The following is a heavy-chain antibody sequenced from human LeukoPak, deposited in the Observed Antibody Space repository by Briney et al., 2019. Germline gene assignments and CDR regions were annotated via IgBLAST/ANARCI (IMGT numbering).Heavy chain of an antibody. V-gene: IGHV3-30*02. CDR3: AKHYYGSGSQKYYFDY. Sequence: GGSLRLSCAASGFVFGDYGMHWVRQAPGKGLEWVTMVRNDGSDKYYADSVKGRFTISRDNSKNTLYLQMNSPRPEDTAVYYCAKHYYGSGSQKYYFDYWGRGTLVTVSS. CDR1: GFVFGDYG. CDR2: VRNDGSDK. J-gene: IGHJ4*02. D-gene: IGHD3-10*01.